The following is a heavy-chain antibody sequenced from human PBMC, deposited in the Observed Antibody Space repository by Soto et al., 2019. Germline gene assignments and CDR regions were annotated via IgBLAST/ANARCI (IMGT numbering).Heavy chain of an antibody. V-gene: IGHV4-4*02. J-gene: IGHJ4*02. CDR3: ARCVAAAGPIDY. CDR1: GGSITSSNW. D-gene: IGHD6-13*01. CDR2: IYHSGST. Sequence: QVQLQESGPGLVKPSGTLSLTCAVSGGSITSSNWWSWVRQPPGKGLEWVGEIYHSGSTNYDPSLKSRVTISVDKSKNQFSLKLSTVTAADAAVYYCARCVAAAGPIDYWGQGTLVTVSS.